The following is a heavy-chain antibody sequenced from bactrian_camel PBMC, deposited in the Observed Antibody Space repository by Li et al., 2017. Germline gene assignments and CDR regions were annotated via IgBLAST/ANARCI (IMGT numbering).Heavy chain of an antibody. CDR2: IESDGST. V-gene: IGHV3S53*01. D-gene: IGHD6*01. Sequence: HVQLVESGGGSVQSGGSLRLSCKVTGDTYSRYCMGWFRRAPGKQREGVAAIESDGSTSYADSVQGRFTISQDNGKNSLYLQMNSLKPEDTDVYYCAADLICAGTLVHGILNRASFTYWGQGTQVTVS. CDR3: AADLICAGTLVHGILNRASFTY. J-gene: IGHJ4*01. CDR1: GDTYSRYC.